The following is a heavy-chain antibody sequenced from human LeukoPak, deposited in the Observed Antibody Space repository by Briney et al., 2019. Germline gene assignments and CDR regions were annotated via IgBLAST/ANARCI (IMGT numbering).Heavy chain of an antibody. Sequence: GRSLRLSCAASGFTFSSYAMHWVRQAPGKGLEWVSVIYSGGSTYYADSVKGRFTISRDNSKNTLYLQMNSLRAEDTAVYYCARDPGYGFDYWGQGTLVTVSS. J-gene: IGHJ4*02. CDR2: IYSGGST. CDR3: ARDPGYGFDY. D-gene: IGHD5-18*01. V-gene: IGHV3-66*01. CDR1: GFTFSSYA.